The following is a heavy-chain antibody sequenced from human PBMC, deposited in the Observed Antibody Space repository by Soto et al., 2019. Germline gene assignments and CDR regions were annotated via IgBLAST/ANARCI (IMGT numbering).Heavy chain of an antibody. CDR2: ISYDGDNK. D-gene: IGHD3-16*01. CDR3: ARPWGQLSTYYYGMDT. J-gene: IGHJ6*02. V-gene: IGHV3-30-3*01. CDR1: GFTFRNYA. Sequence: QVQLVESGGGVVQPGRSLTLSCAASGFTFRNYAMHWVRQAPGKGLEWVATISYDGDNKYYTDSVKGPFTISRDNSKNTLYLQMNSLRPEDTAVYYCARPWGQLSTYYYGMDTWGQATTVTVSS.